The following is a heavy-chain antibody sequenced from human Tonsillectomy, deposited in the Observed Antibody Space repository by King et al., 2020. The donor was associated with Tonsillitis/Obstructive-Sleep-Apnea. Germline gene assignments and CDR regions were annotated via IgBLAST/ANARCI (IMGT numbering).Heavy chain of an antibody. D-gene: IGHD1-26*01. CDR3: ARVRGVVGTTFYYFDY. Sequence: VQLQESGPGLVKPSETLSLTCTVSGGSISTYYWSWIRQPPGKGLEWIGYIYYSGSANYNPSLKSRVTISVDTSKNQFSLKLSSVTAADTAVYYCARVRGVVGTTFYYFDYWGQGTLVTVSS. CDR2: IYYSGSA. J-gene: IGHJ4*02. V-gene: IGHV4-59*01. CDR1: GGSISTYY.